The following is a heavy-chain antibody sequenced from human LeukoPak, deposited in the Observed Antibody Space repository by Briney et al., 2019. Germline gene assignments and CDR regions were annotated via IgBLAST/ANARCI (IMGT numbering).Heavy chain of an antibody. Sequence: HPGGSLRLSCAASGFTFSSYAMSWVRQAPGKGLEWVSAISGSGGSTYYADSVKGRFTISRDNATNSLYLQMNSLRAEDTAVYFCARTGSTVTISNRPFASWGQGILVTVSS. CDR1: GFTFSSYA. J-gene: IGHJ4*02. CDR2: ISGSGGST. V-gene: IGHV3-23*01. CDR3: ARTGSTVTISNRPFAS. D-gene: IGHD4-17*01.